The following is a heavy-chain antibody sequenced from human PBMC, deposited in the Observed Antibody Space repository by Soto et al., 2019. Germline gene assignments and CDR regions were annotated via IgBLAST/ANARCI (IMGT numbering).Heavy chain of an antibody. J-gene: IGHJ4*02. CDR1: GYTFTGYY. CDR2: INPNSGGT. Sequence: ASVKVSCKASGYTFTGYYMHWVRQAPGQGLEWMGWINPNSGGTNYAQKFQGWVTMTRDTSISTAYMELSRLRSDDTAVYYCARDCLDYDYIWGSYRFSLCYWGQGTLVTVSS. D-gene: IGHD3-16*02. V-gene: IGHV1-2*04. CDR3: ARDCLDYDYIWGSYRFSLCY.